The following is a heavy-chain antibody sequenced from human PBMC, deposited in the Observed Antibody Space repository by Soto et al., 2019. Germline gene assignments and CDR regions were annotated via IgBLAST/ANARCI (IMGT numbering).Heavy chain of an antibody. J-gene: IGHJ4*02. Sequence: QVQLQESGPGLVKPSETLSLTCTVSGGSVSSGSYYWNWIRQPPGKGLEWIGYIHYSGTTDYIPSLKSRLTISVDTSKNQCSLKLSSVTAADTAVYYCARGLWGGYDRWFDYWGQGTLVTVSS. CDR2: IHYSGTT. CDR1: GGSVSSGSYY. V-gene: IGHV4-61*01. D-gene: IGHD3-16*01. CDR3: ARGLWGGYDRWFDY.